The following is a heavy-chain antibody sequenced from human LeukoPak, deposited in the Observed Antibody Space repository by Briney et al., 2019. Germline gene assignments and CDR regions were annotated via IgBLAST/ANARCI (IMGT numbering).Heavy chain of an antibody. D-gene: IGHD5-18*01. CDR3: VRDGGYSYGPYDY. CDR2: ISSTSSTM. J-gene: IGHJ4*02. V-gene: IGHV3-48*01. Sequence: GGSLRVSCAASGFTFSTYTMNWVRQAPGKGLEWVSYISSTSSTMYYADSVKGRFTISRDNAKNSLYLQMNSLRAEDTAVYYCVRDGGYSYGPYDYWGQGTPVTVSS. CDR1: GFTFSTYT.